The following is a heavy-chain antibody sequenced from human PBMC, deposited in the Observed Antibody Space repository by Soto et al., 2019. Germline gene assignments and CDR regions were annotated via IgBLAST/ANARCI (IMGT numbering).Heavy chain of an antibody. Sequence: QVQLVESGGGVVQPGRSLRLSCAASGFTFSSYGMHWVRQAPGKGLEWVAVIWYDGSNKYYADSVKGRFTISRDNSKNSRYLQMNSLRAEDTAVYYCARERSYSSGCYSLLGMDVWGQGTTVTVSS. CDR1: GFTFSSYG. V-gene: IGHV3-33*01. D-gene: IGHD6-19*01. CDR2: IWYDGSNK. CDR3: ARERSYSSGCYSLLGMDV. J-gene: IGHJ6*02.